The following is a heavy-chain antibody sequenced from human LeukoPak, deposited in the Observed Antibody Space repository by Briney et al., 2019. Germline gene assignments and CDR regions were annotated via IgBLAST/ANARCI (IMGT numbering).Heavy chain of an antibody. CDR2: FIPILGTA. V-gene: IGHV1-69*10. CDR3: AGIPVFGVVLHQEPV. D-gene: IGHD3-3*01. CDR1: GGTFSDYA. J-gene: IGHJ6*04. Sequence: ASVKVSCKASGGTFSDYALNWVRQAPGQGLEWMGVFIPILGTANSTQKCQDRVTITADISTNTVYMELSSLRSEDTAVYFCAGIPVFGVVLHQEPVWGKGTTVTVSS.